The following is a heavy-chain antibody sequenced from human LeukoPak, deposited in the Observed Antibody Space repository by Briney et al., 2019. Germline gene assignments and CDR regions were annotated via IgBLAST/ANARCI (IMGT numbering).Heavy chain of an antibody. V-gene: IGHV4-39*01. D-gene: IGHD3-3*01. CDR3: ARHHYDFWSGYYTGGGYFDY. CDR1: GGSISSSSYY. Sequence: PSETLSLTCTVSGGSISSSSYYWGWIRQPPGKGLEWIGSIYYSGSTYYNPSLESRVTISVDTSKNQFSLKLSSVTAADTAVYYCARHHYDFWSGYYTGGGYFDYWGQGTLVTVSS. J-gene: IGHJ4*02. CDR2: IYYSGST.